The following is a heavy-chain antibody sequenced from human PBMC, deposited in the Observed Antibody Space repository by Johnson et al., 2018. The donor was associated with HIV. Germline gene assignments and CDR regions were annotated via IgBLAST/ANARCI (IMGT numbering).Heavy chain of an antibody. CDR3: ARALVVITDGHAFDI. CDR1: GFTFHDYA. CDR2: ISWNSGSI. J-gene: IGHJ3*02. Sequence: GFTFHDYAMHWVRQAPGKGLEWVSGISWNSGSIGYADSVEGRITISRDNAKNSLYLQMNSLRAEDTALYYCARALVVITDGHAFDIWGQGTMVTVSS. V-gene: IGHV3-9*01. D-gene: IGHD3-22*01.